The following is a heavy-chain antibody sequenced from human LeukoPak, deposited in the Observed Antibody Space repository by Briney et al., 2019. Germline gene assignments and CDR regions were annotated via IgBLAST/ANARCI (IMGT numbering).Heavy chain of an antibody. CDR2: ISSSSSSI. Sequence: GGSLRLSCAASGFTFSGYTMNWVRQAPGKGLEWVSSISSSSSSIYYADSVKGRFTVSRDNAKNSLYLQMNSLRAEDTAVYYCARSGYNWNDVIFFDYWGQGILVTVSS. J-gene: IGHJ4*02. CDR3: ARSGYNWNDVIFFDY. D-gene: IGHD1-1*01. V-gene: IGHV3-21*01. CDR1: GFTFSGYT.